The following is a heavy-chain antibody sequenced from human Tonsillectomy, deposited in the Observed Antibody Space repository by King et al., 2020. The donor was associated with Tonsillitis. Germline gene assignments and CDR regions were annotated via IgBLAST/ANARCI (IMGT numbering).Heavy chain of an antibody. D-gene: IGHD3-10*01. CDR1: GFTFGDYA. Sequence: VQLVESGGGLVQPGRSLRLSCTASGFTFGDYAMSWFRQAPGMGLEWVGVIRSKDYGGTTEYAASVKGRFTISRDDSKSIAYLQMNSLRPEDTAVYYCTRLLYGSGSYYPRYWGQGTLVTVSS. J-gene: IGHJ4*02. CDR3: TRLLYGSGSYYPRY. V-gene: IGHV3-49*03. CDR2: IRSKDYGGTT.